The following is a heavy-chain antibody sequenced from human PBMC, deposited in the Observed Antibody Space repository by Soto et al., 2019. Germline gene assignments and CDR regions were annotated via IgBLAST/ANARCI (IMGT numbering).Heavy chain of an antibody. CDR2: INHSGST. V-gene: IGHV4-34*01. D-gene: IGHD6-13*01. Sequence: QVQLQQWGAGLLKPSETLSLTCAVYGGSFSGYYWSWIRQPPGKGLEWIGEINHSGSTNYNPSLKSRVTISADTSKNQFSLKLSSLTAADTAVYYCARAKQDYYYYYMDVWGKGTTVTVSS. CDR3: ARAKQDYYYYYMDV. CDR1: GGSFSGYY. J-gene: IGHJ6*03.